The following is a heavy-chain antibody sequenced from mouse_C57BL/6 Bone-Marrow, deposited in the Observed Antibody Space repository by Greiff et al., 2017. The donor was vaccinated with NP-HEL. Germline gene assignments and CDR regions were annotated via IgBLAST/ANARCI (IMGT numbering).Heavy chain of an antibody. CDR1: GFTFSSYA. CDR3: ARVDDYDPYYFDY. CDR2: ISDGGSYT. V-gene: IGHV5-4*03. J-gene: IGHJ2*01. Sequence: EVKLMESGGGLVKPGGSLKLSCAASGFTFSSYAMSWVRQTPEKRLEWVATISDGGSYTYYPDNVKGRFTISRDNAKNNLYLQMSHLKSEDTAMCYCARVDDYDPYYFDYWGQGTTLTVSS. D-gene: IGHD2-4*01.